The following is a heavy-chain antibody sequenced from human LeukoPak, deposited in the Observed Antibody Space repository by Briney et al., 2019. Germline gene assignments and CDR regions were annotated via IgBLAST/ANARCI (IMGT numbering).Heavy chain of an antibody. V-gene: IGHV4-59*12. D-gene: IGHD3-16*01. J-gene: IGHJ4*02. CDR2: VFYTGYT. Sequence: PSETLSLTCTVSGGSINNYYWSWVRQPPGKGLEWIGYVFYTGYTHYNASLKSRVTISVDTSKNQFSLELSSVTAADTAVYYCARGLRPDPYYFDYWGQGTLVTVSS. CDR3: ARGLRPDPYYFDY. CDR1: GGSINNYY.